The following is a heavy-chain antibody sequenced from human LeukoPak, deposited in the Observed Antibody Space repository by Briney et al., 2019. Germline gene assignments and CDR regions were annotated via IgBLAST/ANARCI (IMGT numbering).Heavy chain of an antibody. CDR3: ARNSHNYDFWSGYYYYYMDV. J-gene: IGHJ6*03. CDR2: IYTSGST. V-gene: IGHV4-4*09. D-gene: IGHD3-3*01. CDR1: GGSISSYY. Sequence: SETLSLTCTVSGGSISSYYWSWIRQPPGKGLEWIGYIYTSGSTNYNPSLKSRVTISVDTSKNQFSLKLSSVTATDTAVYYCARNSHNYDFWSGYYYYYMDVWGKGTTVTVSS.